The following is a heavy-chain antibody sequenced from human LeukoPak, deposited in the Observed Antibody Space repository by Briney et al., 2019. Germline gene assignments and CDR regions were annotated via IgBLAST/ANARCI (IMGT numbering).Heavy chain of an antibody. Sequence: PGGSLRLSCAASGFTFSSYEMNWVRQAPGKGLEWVSYISSSGSTIYYADSVKGRFTISRDNAKNSLYLQMNSLRAEDTAVYYCARDGPWVGATTQQPDAFDTWGQGTMVTVSS. V-gene: IGHV3-48*03. CDR2: ISSSGSTI. J-gene: IGHJ3*02. D-gene: IGHD1-26*01. CDR3: ARDGPWVGATTQQPDAFDT. CDR1: GFTFSSYE.